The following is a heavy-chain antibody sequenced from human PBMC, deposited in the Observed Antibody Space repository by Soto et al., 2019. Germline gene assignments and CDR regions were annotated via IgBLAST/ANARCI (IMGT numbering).Heavy chain of an antibody. Sequence: SETLSLTCTVSGGSVSSSRYSWCWVLQPPGKGLEWIGYVYYSGRTYYNPSLESRLTISVDTSENQFSVRLTSLSAADTAIDSCATARQDYECEWDPWG. D-gene: IGHD4-17*01. J-gene: IGHJ5*02. CDR1: GGSVSSSRYS. V-gene: IGHV4-39*07. CDR2: VYYSGRT. CDR3: ATARQDYECEWDP.